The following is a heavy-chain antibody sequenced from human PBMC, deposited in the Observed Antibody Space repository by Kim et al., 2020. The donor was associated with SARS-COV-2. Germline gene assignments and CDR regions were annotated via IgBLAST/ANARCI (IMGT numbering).Heavy chain of an antibody. V-gene: IGHV1-8*01. CDR3: ARGLDLDY. CDR2: GNT. J-gene: IGHJ4*02. Sequence: GNTGYAQKFQGRVTMTRNTSISTAYMELSSLRSEDTAVYYCARGLDLDYWGQGTLVTVSS.